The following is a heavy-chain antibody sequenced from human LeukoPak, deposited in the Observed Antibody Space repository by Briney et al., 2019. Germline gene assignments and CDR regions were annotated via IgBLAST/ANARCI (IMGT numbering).Heavy chain of an antibody. Sequence: GRSLRLSCAASGFTFSSYGMHWVRQAPGKGLEWVAVIWYDGSNKYYADSVKGRFTISRDNSKNTLYLQMNSLKTEDTAVYYCIIVPVATGVDYWGQGTLVTVSS. CDR1: GFTFSSYG. D-gene: IGHD2-2*01. CDR2: IWYDGSNK. J-gene: IGHJ4*02. V-gene: IGHV3-33*01. CDR3: IIVPVATGVDY.